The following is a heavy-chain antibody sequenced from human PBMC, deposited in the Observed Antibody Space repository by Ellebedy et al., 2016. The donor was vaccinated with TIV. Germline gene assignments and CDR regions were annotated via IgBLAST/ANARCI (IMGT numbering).Heavy chain of an antibody. CDR3: ASGSYYSKVFDY. V-gene: IGHV4-4*07. Sequence: SETLSLXCTVSGGSISSYYWSWIRQPAGKGLEWIGRIYTSGSTNYNPSLKSRVTMSVDTSKNQFSLKLSSVTAADTAVYYCASGSYYSKVFDYWGQGILVSVSS. CDR1: GGSISSYY. J-gene: IGHJ4*02. CDR2: IYTSGST. D-gene: IGHD1-26*01.